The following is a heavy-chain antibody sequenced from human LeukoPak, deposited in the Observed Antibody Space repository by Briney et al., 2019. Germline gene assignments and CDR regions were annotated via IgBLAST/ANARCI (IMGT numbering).Heavy chain of an antibody. J-gene: IGHJ4*02. CDR2: ISGNGCTT. Sequence: GGSLRLSCAASGFTFSSYAMSRVRQAPGKGLEWVSAISGNGCTTYYAESVKGRFTISRDNSKNTLYLQMNSLRAEDTAVYYCAKEGYSSSWNADFDYWGQGTLVTVSS. D-gene: IGHD6-13*01. CDR1: GFTFSSYA. CDR3: AKEGYSSSWNADFDY. V-gene: IGHV3-23*01.